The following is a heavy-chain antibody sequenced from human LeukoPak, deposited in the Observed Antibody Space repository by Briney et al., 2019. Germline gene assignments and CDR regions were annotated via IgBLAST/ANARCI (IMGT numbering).Heavy chain of an antibody. CDR1: GYRFTSYW. CDR3: ARGMQQLALFDY. J-gene: IGHJ4*02. D-gene: IGHD6-13*01. CDR2: IYPGDSDT. Sequence: GESLKISCKGSGYRFTSYWIGWVRQMPGKGLEWMRIIYPGDSDTRYSPSFQGQVTISADKSISTAYLQWSSLKAPDTAMYYCARGMQQLALFDYWGQGTLVTGSS. V-gene: IGHV5-51*01.